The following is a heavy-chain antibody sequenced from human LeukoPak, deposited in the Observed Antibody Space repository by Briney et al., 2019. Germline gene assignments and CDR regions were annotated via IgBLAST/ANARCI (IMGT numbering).Heavy chain of an antibody. D-gene: IGHD3-22*01. Sequence: GGSLRLSCAASGFTFGYYWMHWVRQAPGKGLVWVSRIDIDGTTTDYADSVKGRFTISRDNAKSTLYLQMNSLRAEDTAVYYCVRAHDTDDSSGYSYDYWGQGTLVTVSS. J-gene: IGHJ4*02. CDR2: IDIDGTTT. CDR3: VRAHDTDDSSGYSYDY. CDR1: GFTFGYYW. V-gene: IGHV3-74*01.